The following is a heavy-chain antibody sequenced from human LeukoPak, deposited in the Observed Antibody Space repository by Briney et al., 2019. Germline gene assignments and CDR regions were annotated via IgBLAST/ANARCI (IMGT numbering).Heavy chain of an antibody. CDR1: GYTFTGYY. CDR3: ARDPPVYCGGDCYPDY. D-gene: IGHD2-21*02. CDR2: INPNSGGT. J-gene: IGHJ4*02. Sequence: ASVKVSCKASGYTFTGYYMHWVRQAPGQGLEWMGWINPNSGGTNYAQKFQGRVTMTRDTSISTANMELSRLRSDDTAVYYCARDPPVYCGGDCYPDYWGQGTLVTVSS. V-gene: IGHV1-2*02.